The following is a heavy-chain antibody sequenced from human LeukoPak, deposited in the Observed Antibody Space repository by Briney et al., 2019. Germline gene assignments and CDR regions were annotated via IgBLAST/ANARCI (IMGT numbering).Heavy chain of an antibody. D-gene: IGHD2-2*01. CDR2: IYYSGST. J-gene: IGHJ4*02. CDR3: AREGVPAASYFDY. V-gene: IGHV4-30-4*01. CDR1: GGSISSGDYY. Sequence: SETLSLTCTVSGGSISSGDYYWSWIRQPPGKGLEWIGDIYYSGSTYYNPSLKSRVTISVDTSKNQFSLKLSSVTAADTAVYYCAREGVPAASYFDYWGQGTLVTVSS.